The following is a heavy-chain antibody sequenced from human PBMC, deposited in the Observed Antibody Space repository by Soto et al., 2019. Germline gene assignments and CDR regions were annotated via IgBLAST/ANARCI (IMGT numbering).Heavy chain of an antibody. Sequence: EVQLVESGGGLIQPGGSLRLSCAASGFSVSNNYMSWVRQPPGKGPEWVSIIYSGGNTYYADAVKGRFTISRDNSKNPLYLQINSLRAEDTAIYSCASPTGAPRGGGYYFDHWGRGTLVTVSS. CDR2: IYSGGNT. J-gene: IGHJ4*02. CDR1: GFSVSNNY. D-gene: IGHD7-27*01. V-gene: IGHV3-53*01. CDR3: ASPTGAPRGGGYYFDH.